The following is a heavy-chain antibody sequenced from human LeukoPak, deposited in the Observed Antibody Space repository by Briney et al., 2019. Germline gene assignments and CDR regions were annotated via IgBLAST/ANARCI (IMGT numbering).Heavy chain of an antibody. CDR3: AKALVRGVILDYFDY. V-gene: IGHV3-23*01. J-gene: IGHJ4*02. Sequence: AGGTLRLSCAASGFTFSSYGMSWVRQAPGKGLEWVSAISGSGGSTYYADSVKGRFTIPRDNSKNTLYLQMNSLRAEDTAVYCAKALVRGVILDYFDYWGQGTLVTVSS. CDR1: GFTFSSYG. D-gene: IGHD3-10*01. CDR2: ISGSGGST.